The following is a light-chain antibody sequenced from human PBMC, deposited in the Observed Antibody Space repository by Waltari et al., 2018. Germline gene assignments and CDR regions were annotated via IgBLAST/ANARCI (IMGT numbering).Light chain of an antibody. J-gene: IGKJ3*01. Sequence: VLTQSPATLSLSPGERATLSCRASQSVSGYFAWYQQKPGQATRLLIYDGSHRATGIPPRFRGSASGTDCTLISCSLEPANFAVYYCQHRNLWPPLCTFGPGTTVVF. V-gene: IGKV3-11*01. CDR2: DGS. CDR1: QSVSGY. CDR3: QHRNLWPPLCT.